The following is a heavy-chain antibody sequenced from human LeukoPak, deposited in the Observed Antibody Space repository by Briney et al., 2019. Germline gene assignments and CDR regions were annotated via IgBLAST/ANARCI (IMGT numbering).Heavy chain of an antibody. J-gene: IGHJ3*02. V-gene: IGHV4-59*08. CDR2: IYYSGST. CDR1: GGSISSYY. CDR3: ARWGYYYDSSSAFDI. D-gene: IGHD3-22*01. Sequence: SETLSLTCTVSGGSISSYYWSWIRQPPGKGLEWIGYIYYSGSTNYNPSLKSRVTMSVDTSKNQFSLKLSSVTAADTAVYYCARWGYYYDSSSAFDIWGQGTMVTVSS.